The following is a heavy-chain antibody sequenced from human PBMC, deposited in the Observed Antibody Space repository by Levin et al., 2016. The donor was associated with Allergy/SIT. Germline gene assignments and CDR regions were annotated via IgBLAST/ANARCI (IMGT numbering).Heavy chain of an antibody. CDR3: ARDLSVVVVTATHTFDS. J-gene: IGHJ4*02. CDR1: GYTFTTYY. CDR2: INPSSGYT. V-gene: IGHV1-46*01. D-gene: IGHD2-21*02. Sequence: ASVKVSCKASGYTFTTYYIHWVRLAPGQGLEWMGIINPSSGYTSYAQNFQGRVTMTRDTSTSTVYMELNSLRSEDTAVYYCARDLSVVVVTATHTFDSWGQGTLVTVSS.